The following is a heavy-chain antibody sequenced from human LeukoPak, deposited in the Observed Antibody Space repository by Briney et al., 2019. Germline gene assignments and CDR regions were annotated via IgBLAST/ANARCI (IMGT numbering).Heavy chain of an antibody. CDR3: VRQASSSWYYFDY. J-gene: IGHJ4*02. D-gene: IGHD6-13*01. CDR1: GFTFSSYW. V-gene: IGHV3-7*01. CDR2: IKQDGSEK. Sequence: GGSLGLSCAASGFTFSSYWMSWVRQAPGKGLEWVANIKQDGSEKYYVDSVKGRFTISRDNAKSSLYLQMNSLRAEDTAVYYCVRQASSSWYYFDYWGQGTLVTVSS.